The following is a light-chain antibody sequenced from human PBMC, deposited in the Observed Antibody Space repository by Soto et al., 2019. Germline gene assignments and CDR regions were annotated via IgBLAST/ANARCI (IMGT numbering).Light chain of an antibody. V-gene: IGKV3D-11*02. CDR1: QSVSSS. Sequence: ETVLPQSPVTVSLSPGERATLSCRASQSVSSSLPWYHQNPGQAPRLCVYDASKRATGIPARFRGRGPGADFTLTISSLEPEDLAVYYSQQGRDWPITVGQGTRLDIK. CDR2: DAS. CDR3: QQGRDWPIT. J-gene: IGKJ5*01.